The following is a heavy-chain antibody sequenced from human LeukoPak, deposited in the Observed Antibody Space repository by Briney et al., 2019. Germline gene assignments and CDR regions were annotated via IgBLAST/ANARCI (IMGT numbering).Heavy chain of an antibody. D-gene: IGHD1-26*01. CDR3: ARGSPTKALTFDY. CDR2: IYYSGST. J-gene: IGHJ4*02. CDR1: GGSISSYY. Sequence: SETLTLTCTVSGGSISSYYWSWIRQPPGKGLEWIGYIYYSGSTNYNPSLKSRVTISVDTSKNQFSLKLSSVTAADTAVYYCARGSPTKALTFDYWGQGTLVTVSS. V-gene: IGHV4-59*12.